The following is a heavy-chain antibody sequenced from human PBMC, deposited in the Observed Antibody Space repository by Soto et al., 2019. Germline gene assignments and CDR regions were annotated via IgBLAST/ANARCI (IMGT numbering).Heavy chain of an antibody. D-gene: IGHD6-19*01. CDR1: GFNFGSYG. CDR3: AKGLGNAKEV. V-gene: IGHV3-23*01. CDR2: LTASGLNT. J-gene: IGHJ6*04. Sequence: EVQLLESGGGLVQPGGSLRLSCSASGFNFGSYGMSWVRQAPGKGLEWVSGLTASGLNTYYTDSVKGRFTISRDNSRNNVYWQMSGVRVEAGSAFNGAKGLGNAKEVWGKGTTSTVSS.